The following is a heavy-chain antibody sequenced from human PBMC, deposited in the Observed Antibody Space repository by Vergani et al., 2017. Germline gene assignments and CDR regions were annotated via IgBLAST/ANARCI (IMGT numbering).Heavy chain of an antibody. J-gene: IGHJ2*01. CDR2: ISSSSSYI. Sequence: EVQLVESGGGLVKRGGSLRLSCAASGFTFSSYSMNWVRQAPGKGLEWVSSISSSSSYIHYSDSLKGRFTISRDNAKSSLYLQMNSLRAEDTAVYYCARAIGAYGDYRYWYFDLWGRGTLVTVSS. CDR3: ARAIGAYGDYRYWYFDL. V-gene: IGHV3-21*01. CDR1: GFTFSSYS. D-gene: IGHD4-17*01.